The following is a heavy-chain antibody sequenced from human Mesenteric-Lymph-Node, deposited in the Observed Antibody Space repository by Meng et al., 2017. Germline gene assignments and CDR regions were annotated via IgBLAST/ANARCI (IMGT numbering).Heavy chain of an antibody. CDR3: ASLSYGDTGYSSGWYGRPFDY. J-gene: IGHJ4*02. Sequence: ASVKVSCKASGYTFTSYGISWVRQAPGQGLEWMGWISAYNGNTNYAQKLQGRVTMTTDTSTSTAYMELRSLRSDDTAVYYCASLSYGDTGYSSGWYGRPFDYWGQGTLVTVSS. V-gene: IGHV1-18*01. D-gene: IGHD6-19*01. CDR1: GYTFTSYG. CDR2: ISAYNGNT.